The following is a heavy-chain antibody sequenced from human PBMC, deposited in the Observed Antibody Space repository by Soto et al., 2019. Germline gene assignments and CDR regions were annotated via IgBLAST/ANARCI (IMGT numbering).Heavy chain of an antibody. CDR2: IYHSGST. D-gene: IGHD2-15*01. CDR1: GYSIISGYD. CDR3: AREIEGCSGGSCYPGYNWFDP. Sequence: NPSETLSLSCAVSGYSIISGYDWGFIRQPPGKGLEWIGSIYHSGSTYYNPSLKSRVTISVDTSKNQFSLKLSSVTAADTAVYYCAREIEGCSGGSCYPGYNWFDPWGQGTLVTVSS. J-gene: IGHJ5*02. V-gene: IGHV4-38-2*02.